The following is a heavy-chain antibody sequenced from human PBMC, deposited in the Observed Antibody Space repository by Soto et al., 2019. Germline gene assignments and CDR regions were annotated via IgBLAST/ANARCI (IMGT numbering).Heavy chain of an antibody. D-gene: IGHD3-22*01. J-gene: IGHJ3*02. Sequence: SETLSLTCTVSGGSVSSGSYYWSWIRQPPGKGLEWFGYIYYSGSTNYNPSLKSRVTISVDTSKNQFSLKLSSVTAADTAVYYCARDLYYYDSSGYYGGFRAFDIWGQGTMVTVSS. V-gene: IGHV4-61*01. CDR2: IYYSGST. CDR1: GGSVSSGSYY. CDR3: ARDLYYYDSSGYYGGFRAFDI.